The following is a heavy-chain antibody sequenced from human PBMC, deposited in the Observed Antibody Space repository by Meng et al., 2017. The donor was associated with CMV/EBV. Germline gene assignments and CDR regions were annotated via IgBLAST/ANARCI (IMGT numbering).Heavy chain of an antibody. CDR3: ARSLTGTGYFFDY. CDR2: ISGNSGST. CDR1: GFTFNIYA. Sequence: GGSLRLSCATSGFTFNIYAITWVRQAPGKGLEWVSSISGNSGSTYYADSVKGRFTISRDNSKNALYLQMNSLRAENTTVYYCARSLTGTGYFFDYWGQRTLVTVSS. J-gene: IGHJ4*02. V-gene: IGHV3-23*01. D-gene: IGHD1-20*01.